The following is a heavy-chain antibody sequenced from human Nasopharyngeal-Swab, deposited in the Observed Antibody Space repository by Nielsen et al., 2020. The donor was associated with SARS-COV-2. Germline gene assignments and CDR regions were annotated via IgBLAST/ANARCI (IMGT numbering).Heavy chain of an antibody. V-gene: IGHV4-4*07. CDR3: AREPHYDFWSGHGYGMDV. Sequence: SETLSLTCTVSGGSISSYYWSWIRQPAGKGLEWIGRIYTSGSTSYNPSLKSRVTMSVDTSKNQFSLKLSSVTAADTAVYYCAREPHYDFWSGHGYGMDVWGQGTTVTVSS. D-gene: IGHD3-3*01. CDR1: GGSISSYY. J-gene: IGHJ6*02. CDR2: IYTSGST.